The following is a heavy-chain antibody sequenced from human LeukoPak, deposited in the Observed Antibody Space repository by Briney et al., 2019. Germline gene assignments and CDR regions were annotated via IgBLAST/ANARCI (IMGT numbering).Heavy chain of an antibody. CDR3: ARDYVDTAIAPPHWYFDL. CDR1: GFTVSSNY. V-gene: IGHV3-53*04. CDR2: IYSGGST. J-gene: IGHJ2*01. D-gene: IGHD5-18*01. Sequence: GGSLRLSCAASGFTVSSNYMSWVRQAPGKGLEWVSVIYSGGSTYYADSVKGRFTISRHNSKNTLYLQMNSLRAEDTAVYYCARDYVDTAIAPPHWYFDLWGRGTLVTVSS.